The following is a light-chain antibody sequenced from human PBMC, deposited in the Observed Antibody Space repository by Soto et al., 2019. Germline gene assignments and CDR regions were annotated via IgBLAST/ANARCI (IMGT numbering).Light chain of an antibody. Sequence: DIQMTQSPSSLSASVGDRVTITCRASQSISSYLNWYQQKPGKAPKLLIYAASSLQSGVPSRFSGSGSGTDFTLTISSLQPEDIATYFCHQYDNLSQTFGPGTKVDIK. CDR3: HQYDNLSQT. V-gene: IGKV1-39*01. CDR1: QSISSY. CDR2: AAS. J-gene: IGKJ3*01.